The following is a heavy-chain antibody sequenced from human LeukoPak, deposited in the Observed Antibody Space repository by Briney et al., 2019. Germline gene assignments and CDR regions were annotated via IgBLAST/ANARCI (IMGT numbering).Heavy chain of an antibody. J-gene: IGHJ4*02. Sequence: PSQTLSLTCTVSGGSISSGSYYWSWIRQPAGKGLEWIGRIYTSGSTNYNPSLKSRVTISVDTSKNQFSLKLSSVTAADTAVYYCARDLDWAWGAAGKGFDYWGQGTLVTVSS. CDR2: IYTSGST. V-gene: IGHV4-61*02. CDR3: ARDLDWAWGAAGKGFDY. D-gene: IGHD6-13*01. CDR1: GGSISSGSYY.